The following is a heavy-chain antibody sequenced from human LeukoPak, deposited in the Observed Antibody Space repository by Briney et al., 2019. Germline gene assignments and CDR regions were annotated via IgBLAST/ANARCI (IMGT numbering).Heavy chain of an antibody. D-gene: IGHD5-12*01. J-gene: IGHJ6*03. CDR1: GFTFDDYA. V-gene: IGHV3-9*01. Sequence: GGSLRLSCAASGFTFDDYAMHWVRHAPGKGLEWVSGISWNSGSIGYADSVKGRFTISRDNAKNSLYLQMNSLRAEDTASYYCAKDKEGLRSNYYYYMDVWGKGTTVTVSS. CDR3: AKDKEGLRSNYYYYMDV. CDR2: ISWNSGSI.